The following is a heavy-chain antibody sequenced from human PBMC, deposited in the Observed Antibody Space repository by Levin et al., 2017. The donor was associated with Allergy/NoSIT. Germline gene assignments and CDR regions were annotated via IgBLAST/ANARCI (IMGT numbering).Heavy chain of an antibody. J-gene: IGHJ6*02. Sequence: GGSLRLSCAASGFTFSSYAMSWVRQAPGKGLEWVSAISGSGGSTYYADSVKGRFTISRDNSKNTLYLQMNSLRAEDTAVYYCAKDGCSGGSCYLGGAFYYYYGMDVWGQGTTVTVSS. D-gene: IGHD2-15*01. CDR2: ISGSGGST. CDR3: AKDGCSGGSCYLGGAFYYYYGMDV. V-gene: IGHV3-23*01. CDR1: GFTFSSYA.